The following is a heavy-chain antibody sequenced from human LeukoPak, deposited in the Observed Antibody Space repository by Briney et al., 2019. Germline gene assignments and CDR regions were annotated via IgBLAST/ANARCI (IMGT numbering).Heavy chain of an antibody. CDR3: AKDWVGVVATIYDY. Sequence: GGSLRLSCAASGFTFRSFSMSWVRRAPGKGQEWVSAISGSGGSTYYADSVKGRFTISGDNSKNTLYLQMNSLRAEDTAVYYCAKDWVGVVATIYDYWGQGTLVTVSS. CDR1: GFTFRSFS. CDR2: ISGSGGST. D-gene: IGHD5-12*01. V-gene: IGHV3-23*01. J-gene: IGHJ4*02.